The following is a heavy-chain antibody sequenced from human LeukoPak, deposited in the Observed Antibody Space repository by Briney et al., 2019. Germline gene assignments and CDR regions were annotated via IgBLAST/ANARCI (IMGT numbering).Heavy chain of an antibody. J-gene: IGHJ3*02. D-gene: IGHD1-26*01. CDR1: GGTFSSYA. Sequence: SVKVSCKASGGTFSSYAISWVRQAPGQGLEWMGGIIPIFGTANYAQKFQGRVTITADESTSTAYMELSSLRSEDTAVYYCARSSSGSVLGTNAFDIWGQGTMVTVSS. V-gene: IGHV1-69*13. CDR2: IIPIFGTA. CDR3: ARSSSGSVLGTNAFDI.